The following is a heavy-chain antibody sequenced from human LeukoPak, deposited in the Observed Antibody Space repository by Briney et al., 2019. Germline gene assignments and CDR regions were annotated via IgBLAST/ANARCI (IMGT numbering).Heavy chain of an antibody. Sequence: PSETLSLTCAVSGYSISSGYYWGWIRQPPGKGLEWIGSIYHSGSTYYNPSLKSRVTISVDTSKNQFSLKLSSVTAADTAVYYCARAKTTVTTWFDPWGQGTLVTVPS. CDR3: ARAKTTVTTWFDP. CDR2: IYHSGST. CDR1: GYSISSGYY. V-gene: IGHV4-38-2*01. J-gene: IGHJ5*02. D-gene: IGHD4-17*01.